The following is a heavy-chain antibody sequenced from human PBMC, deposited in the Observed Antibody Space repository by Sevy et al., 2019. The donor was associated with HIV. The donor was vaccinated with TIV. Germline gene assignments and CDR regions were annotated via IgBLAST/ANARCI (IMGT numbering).Heavy chain of an antibody. CDR1: QFNFDTYA. V-gene: IGHV3-33*02. CDR3: ATNMVHAGAYDSYFNF. J-gene: IGHJ4*02. Sequence: GGSLRLSCVASQFNFDTYAIHWVRQAPGKGLEWVATNWYDGSSKDYTESVKGRFAMSRDNSTNTAFLKMNCMGAEDTGVYYCATNMVHAGAYDSYFNFWGQGSLVTVSS. D-gene: IGHD3-10*01. CDR2: NWYDGSSK.